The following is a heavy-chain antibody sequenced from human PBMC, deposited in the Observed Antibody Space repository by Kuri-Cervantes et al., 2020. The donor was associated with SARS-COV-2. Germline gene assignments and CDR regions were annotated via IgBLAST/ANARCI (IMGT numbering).Heavy chain of an antibody. D-gene: IGHD3-3*01. Sequence: LSLTCAASGFTFSDYYMSWIRQAPGKGLEWVSYISSSGSTIYYADSVKGRFTISRDNAKNSLYPQMNSLRAEDTAVYYCVRGGRSYYDFWSGYYTFDYWGQGTLVTVSS. CDR1: GFTFSDYY. J-gene: IGHJ4*02. CDR2: ISSSGSTI. V-gene: IGHV3-11*04. CDR3: VRGGRSYYDFWSGYYTFDY.